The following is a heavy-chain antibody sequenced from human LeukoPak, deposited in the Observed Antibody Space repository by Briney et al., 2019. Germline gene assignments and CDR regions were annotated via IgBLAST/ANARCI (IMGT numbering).Heavy chain of an antibody. Sequence: GGSLRLSCAASGFTFSSYWMSWVRQAPGKGLEWVANIKQDGSEKYYVDSVKGRFTISRDNAENSLYLQMNSLRAEDTAVYYCARVGLGPYYYYGMDVWGQGTTVTVSS. J-gene: IGHJ6*02. CDR3: ARVGLGPYYYYGMDV. D-gene: IGHD3-16*01. CDR2: IKQDGSEK. CDR1: GFTFSSYW. V-gene: IGHV3-7*01.